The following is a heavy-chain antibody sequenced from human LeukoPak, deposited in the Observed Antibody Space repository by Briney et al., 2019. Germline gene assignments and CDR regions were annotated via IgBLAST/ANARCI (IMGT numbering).Heavy chain of an antibody. D-gene: IGHD6-6*01. CDR1: GGTFSSYA. Sequence: SVKVSCKASGGTFSSYAISWVRQDPGQGLEWMGRIIPIFGTANYAQKFQGRVTITTDESTSTAYMELSSLRSEATAVYYCARDAQYSSSSDDFDYWGQGTLVTVSS. J-gene: IGHJ4*02. V-gene: IGHV1-69*05. CDR2: IIPIFGTA. CDR3: ARDAQYSSSSDDFDY.